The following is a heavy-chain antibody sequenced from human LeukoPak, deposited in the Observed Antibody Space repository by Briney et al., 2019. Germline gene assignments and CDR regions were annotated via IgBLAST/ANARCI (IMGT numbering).Heavy chain of an antibody. V-gene: IGHV3-64*01. D-gene: IGHD5-24*01. CDR2: ISSNGGST. J-gene: IGHJ3*02. CDR3: ARGGDGYNFGPNDAFDI. Sequence: GGSLRLSCAASGFTFSSYAMHWVRQAPGKGLEYVSAISSNGGSTYYANSVKGRFTISRDNSKNTLYLQMGSLRAEDMAVYYCARGGDGYNFGPNDAFDIWGQGTMVTVSS. CDR1: GFTFSSYA.